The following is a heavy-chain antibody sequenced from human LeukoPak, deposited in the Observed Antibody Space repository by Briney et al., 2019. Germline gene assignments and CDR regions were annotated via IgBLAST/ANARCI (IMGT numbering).Heavy chain of an antibody. CDR3: ARLIGYYDFWSGYSHDAFDI. CDR1: GFTFSSYA. J-gene: IGHJ3*02. Sequence: PGGSLRLSCAASGFTFSSYAMHWVRQAPGKGLEWVAVISYDGSNKYYADSVKGRFTISRDNSKNTLYLQMSSLRAEDTAVYYCARLIGYYDFWSGYSHDAFDIWGQGTMVTVSS. CDR2: ISYDGSNK. V-gene: IGHV3-30-3*01. D-gene: IGHD3-3*01.